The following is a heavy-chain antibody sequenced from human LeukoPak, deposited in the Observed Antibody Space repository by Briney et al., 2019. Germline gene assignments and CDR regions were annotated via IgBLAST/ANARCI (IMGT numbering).Heavy chain of an antibody. CDR2: ISSSSSYI. CDR1: GFTFSSYS. J-gene: IGHJ6*02. Sequence: GGSLRLSCAASGFTFSSYSMNWVRQAPGKGLEGVSSISSSSSYIYYADSVKGRFTISRDNAKNSLYLQMNSLRAEDTAVYYCARDQVVTAHYYYYGMDVWGQGTTVTVSS. D-gene: IGHD2-21*02. CDR3: ARDQVVTAHYYYYGMDV. V-gene: IGHV3-21*01.